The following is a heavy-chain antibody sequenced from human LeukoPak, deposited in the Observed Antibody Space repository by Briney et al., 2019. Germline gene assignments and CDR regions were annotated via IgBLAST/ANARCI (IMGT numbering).Heavy chain of an antibody. CDR3: ARRLPAASYFDY. CDR2: IYYSGST. D-gene: IGHD2-15*01. V-gene: IGHV4-39*01. CDR1: GGSISSSSYY. J-gene: IGHJ4*02. Sequence: SETLSLTCTVSGGSISSSSYYWGWIRQPPGKGLEWIGSIYYSGSTYYNPSLKRRVTISVDTSKNQFCLKLSSVTAADTAVYYCARRLPAASYFDYWGQGTLVTVSS.